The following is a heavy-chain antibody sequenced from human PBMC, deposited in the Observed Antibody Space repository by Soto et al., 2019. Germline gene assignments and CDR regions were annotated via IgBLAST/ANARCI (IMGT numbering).Heavy chain of an antibody. D-gene: IGHD1-26*01. J-gene: IGHJ6*02. Sequence: VQLVESGGGLVQPGGSLRLSCAASEFTFSSYGMHWVRQAPGKGLEWVAVISYDGSNKYYADSVKGRFTISRDNSKNTLYLQMNSLRAEDTAVYYCAGGSAEWDYYYGMDVWGQGTTVTVSS. CDR3: AGGSAEWDYYYGMDV. V-gene: IGHV3-30*03. CDR1: EFTFSSYG. CDR2: ISYDGSNK.